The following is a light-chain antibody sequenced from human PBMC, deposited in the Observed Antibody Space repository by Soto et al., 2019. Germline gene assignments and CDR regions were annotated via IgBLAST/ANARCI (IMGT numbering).Light chain of an antibody. Sequence: EVVLTQSPATLSLSPGERATLSCRASQRITSYLAWYQQKPGQAPKLLIYGASSRATGIPDRFSGSGSGTDFTLTISRLEPEDFAVYYCRQYGSSQWTFGRGTKVDIK. J-gene: IGKJ1*01. CDR2: GAS. V-gene: IGKV3-20*01. CDR3: RQYGSSQWT. CDR1: QRITSY.